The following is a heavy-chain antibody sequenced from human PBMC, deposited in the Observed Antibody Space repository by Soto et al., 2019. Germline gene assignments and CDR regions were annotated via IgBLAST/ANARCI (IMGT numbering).Heavy chain of an antibody. D-gene: IGHD2-2*01. J-gene: IGHJ6*02. CDR2: ISYDGSNQ. V-gene: IGHV3-30-3*01. CDR1: GFTFSSYA. CDR3: ARVWAAYQLLSYGMDG. Sequence: QVQLVESGGGVVQPGRSLRLSCAASGFTFSSYAMHWVRQAPGKGLEWVAVISYDGSNQYYADSVKGRFTISRDNSKNTLYLQMNSLRAEDTAVYYCARVWAAYQLLSYGMDGWGQGTTVTVSS.